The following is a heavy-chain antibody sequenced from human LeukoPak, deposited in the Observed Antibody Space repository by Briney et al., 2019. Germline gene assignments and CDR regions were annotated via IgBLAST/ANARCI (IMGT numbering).Heavy chain of an antibody. CDR1: GFTFSNAW. D-gene: IGHD3-9*01. CDR2: IKSKTDGGTT. J-gene: IGHJ3*02. CDR3: TTLRYFDWSLVKAFDI. V-gene: IGHV3-15*01. Sequence: GGSLRLSCAASGFTFSNAWMSWVRQAPGKGLEWVGRIKSKTDGGTTDYAAPVKGRFTISRDDSKNTLYLQMNSLKTEDTAVYYCTTLRYFDWSLVKAFDIWGQGTMVTVSS.